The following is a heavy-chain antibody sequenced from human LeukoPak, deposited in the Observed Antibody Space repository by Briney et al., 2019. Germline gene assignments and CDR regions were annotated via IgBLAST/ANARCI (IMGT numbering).Heavy chain of an antibody. J-gene: IGHJ4*02. D-gene: IGHD3-22*01. CDR2: INPSGGST. CDR3: ARDSSGYCSH. CDR1: GCTFTTYY. Sequence: ASVNVSCKSSGCTFTTYYIHWVRQAPGQGLEWMGIINPSGGSTTYAQKFQDRGTITRDTSTSTAYMELRSLRSDETAVYYCARDSSGYCSHWGQGTLVTVSS. V-gene: IGHV1-46*01.